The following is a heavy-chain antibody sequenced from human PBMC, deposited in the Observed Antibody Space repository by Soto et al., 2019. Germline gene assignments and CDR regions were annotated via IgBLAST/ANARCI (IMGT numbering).Heavy chain of an antibody. Sequence: SETLSLTCTVSGGSISSYYWSWIRQPPGKGLEWIGYVYNSGSTNYNPSLKSRVTISEDTSKSQFSLKVNSMTAADTAVYYCARYRREAVAGYTLDNWGQGILVTVSS. J-gene: IGHJ4*02. V-gene: IGHV4-59*01. CDR1: GGSISSYY. CDR2: VYNSGST. D-gene: IGHD6-13*01. CDR3: ARYRREAVAGYTLDN.